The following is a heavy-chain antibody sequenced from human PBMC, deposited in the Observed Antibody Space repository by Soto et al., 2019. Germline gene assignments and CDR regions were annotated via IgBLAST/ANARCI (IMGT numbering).Heavy chain of an antibody. CDR3: TTELAEDWFDP. D-gene: IGHD2-15*01. V-gene: IGHV3-15*07. CDR2: VKRKTDGGTT. J-gene: IGHJ5*02. Sequence: PGGSLRLSCAASGFIFSNAWINWVRQAPGKGPERVGRVKRKTDGGTTDYVATVKGRFTISRDDSKNTLYLQMNSLKTEDTAVYYCTTELAEDWFDPWGQGTLVTVSS. CDR1: GFIFSNAW.